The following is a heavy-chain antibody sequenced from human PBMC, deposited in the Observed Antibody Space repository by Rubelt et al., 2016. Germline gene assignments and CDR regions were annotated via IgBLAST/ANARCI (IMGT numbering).Heavy chain of an antibody. CDR3: ARDKEWLATRGFQNWFDP. CDR2: ISAYNGNT. Sequence: QVQLVQSGAEVKKPGASVKVSCKASGYTFTSYGISWVRQAPGQGLEWMGWISAYNGNTNYAQKSQGRVTMPTDTSTSTAYMELRSLRSDDTAVYYCARDKEWLATRGFQNWFDPWGQGTLVTVSS. J-gene: IGHJ5*02. V-gene: IGHV1-18*01. CDR1: GYTFTSYG. D-gene: IGHD6-19*01.